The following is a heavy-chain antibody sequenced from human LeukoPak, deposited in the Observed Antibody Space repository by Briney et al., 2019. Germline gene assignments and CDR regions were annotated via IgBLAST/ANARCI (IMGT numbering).Heavy chain of an antibody. CDR2: IYYSGST. Sequence: SETLSLTCTVSGGSVSSGSYYWSWIRQPPGKGLEWIGYIYYSGSTNYNPSLKSRVTISVDASKNQFSLKLSSVTAADTAVYYCARAPRDYGSGSYYRGLWYFDYWGQGTLVTVSS. D-gene: IGHD3-10*01. J-gene: IGHJ4*02. CDR3: ARAPRDYGSGSYYRGLWYFDY. V-gene: IGHV4-61*01. CDR1: GGSVSSGSYY.